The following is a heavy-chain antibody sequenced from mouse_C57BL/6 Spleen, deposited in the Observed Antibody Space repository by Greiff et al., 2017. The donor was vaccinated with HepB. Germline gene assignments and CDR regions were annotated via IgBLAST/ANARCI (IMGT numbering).Heavy chain of an antibody. J-gene: IGHJ2*01. D-gene: IGHD1-1*01. CDR2: IYPRSGNT. CDR1: GYTFTSYG. Sequence: VQLQQSGAELARPGASVKLSCKASGYTFTSYGISWVKQRTGQGLEWIGEIYPRSGNTYYNEKFKGKATLTADKSSSTAYMELRSLTSEDSAVYFCARDPITTVVEGHFDYWGQGTTLTVSS. V-gene: IGHV1-81*01. CDR3: ARDPITTVVEGHFDY.